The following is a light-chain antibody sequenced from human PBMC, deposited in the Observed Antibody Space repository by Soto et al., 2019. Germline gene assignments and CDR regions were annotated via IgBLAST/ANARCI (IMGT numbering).Light chain of an antibody. CDR2: AAS. J-gene: IGKJ2*01. CDR1: QSVSSSY. CDR3: QQHSSSPLT. V-gene: IGKV3-20*01. Sequence: EIVLTQSPGTLSLSPGERATITCRASQSVSSSYLAWYQHKPGQAPMLLIYAASSLATGIPDRFSGSGSGTEFTLTISRLEPEDFAVYYCQQHSSSPLTFGQGTKLEIK.